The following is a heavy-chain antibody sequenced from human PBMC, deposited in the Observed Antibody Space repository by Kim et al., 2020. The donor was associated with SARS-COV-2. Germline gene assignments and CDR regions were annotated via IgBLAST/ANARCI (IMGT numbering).Heavy chain of an antibody. CDR2: ISTYNGNT. D-gene: IGHD2-2*02. J-gene: IGHJ4*02. Sequence: ASVKVPCKTSGYTFSDFGITWVRQVPGQGLEWMGWISTYNGNTNYVQKLQGRLTMAADTSTSTSYMELSSLTSDDTAVYFCARGAISSTGRLDYWGQGTLVTVSS. V-gene: IGHV1-18*01. CDR1: GYTFSDFG. CDR3: ARGAISSTGRLDY.